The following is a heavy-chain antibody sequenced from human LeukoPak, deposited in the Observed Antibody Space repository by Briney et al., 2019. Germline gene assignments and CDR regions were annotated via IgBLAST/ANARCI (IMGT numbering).Heavy chain of an antibody. D-gene: IGHD5-18*01. J-gene: IGHJ3*02. V-gene: IGHV4-34*01. CDR1: GGSFSGYY. CDR2: INHSGST. Sequence: SETLSLTCAVYGGSFSGYYWSWIRQPPGKGLEWIGEINHSGSTNYNPSLKSRVTMSVDTSKNQFSLKLNSVTAADTAVYYCARGAPKEIQLWLRLRGVAFDIWGQGTMVTVSP. CDR3: ARGAPKEIQLWLRLRGVAFDI.